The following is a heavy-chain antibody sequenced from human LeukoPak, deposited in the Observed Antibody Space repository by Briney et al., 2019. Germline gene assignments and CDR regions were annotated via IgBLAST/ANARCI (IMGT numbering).Heavy chain of an antibody. CDR2: INHSGST. V-gene: IGHV4-34*01. Sequence: SETLSLTCTVSGGSMSPYHWGCSRQPPGKGLEWIGEINHSGSTNYNPSLKSRVTISVDTSKNQFSLKLSSVTAADTAVYYCARPIVVVAATGAFDIWGQGTMVTVSS. CDR3: ARPIVVVAATGAFDI. CDR1: GGSMSPYH. J-gene: IGHJ3*02. D-gene: IGHD2-15*01.